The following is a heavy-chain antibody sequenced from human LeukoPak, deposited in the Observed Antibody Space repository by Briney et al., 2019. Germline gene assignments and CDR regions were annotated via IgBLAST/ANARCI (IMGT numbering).Heavy chain of an antibody. V-gene: IGHV3-7*01. Sequence: GGSLRLSCVASGITLSTYGMNWVRQAPGKGLEWVANIKPGGGERYYVDSVKDRFTIPRDNAKNSVDLQMNSLRVEDTAVYYCMRGGGDYWGQGTLVTVSS. D-gene: IGHD3-16*01. CDR1: GITLSTYG. CDR3: MRGGGDY. CDR2: IKPGGGER. J-gene: IGHJ4*02.